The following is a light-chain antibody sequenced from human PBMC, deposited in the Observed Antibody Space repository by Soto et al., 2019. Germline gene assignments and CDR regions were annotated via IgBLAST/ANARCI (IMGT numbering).Light chain of an antibody. CDR2: DTN. V-gene: IGLV7-46*01. Sequence: QAVVTQEPSLTVSPGGTVTLTCGSSTGAVTSGHYPYWFQQKPGQAPRTLIYDTNNRHSWTPARFSGSLLGGKAALTLSGAQPEDEAEYHCLLSYSGPFVFGTGTKLTVL. CDR1: TGAVTSGHY. J-gene: IGLJ1*01. CDR3: LLSYSGPFV.